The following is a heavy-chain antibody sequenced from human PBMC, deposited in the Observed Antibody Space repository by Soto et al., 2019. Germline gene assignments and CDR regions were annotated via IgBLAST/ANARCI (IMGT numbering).Heavy chain of an antibody. Sequence: GGSLRLSCAASGFTFSSYAMHWVRQAPGKGLEWVAVISYDGSNKYYADSVKGRFTISRDNSKNTLYLQMNSLRAEDTAVYYCARAGIQLWSNVFDYWGQGTLVTVS. J-gene: IGHJ4*02. D-gene: IGHD5-18*01. CDR3: ARAGIQLWSNVFDY. CDR2: ISYDGSNK. V-gene: IGHV3-30-3*01. CDR1: GFTFSSYA.